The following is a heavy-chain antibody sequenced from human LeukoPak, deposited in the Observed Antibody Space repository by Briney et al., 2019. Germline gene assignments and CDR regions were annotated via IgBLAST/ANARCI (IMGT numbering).Heavy chain of an antibody. CDR3: ARNLFLRSGEFDY. Sequence: SETLSLTCTVSGGSISSGSYYWSWIRQPAGKGLEWIGRIYTSGATNYNPSLKSRLTISIDTSKNQFFLKLSSVTAADTAVYYCARNLFLRSGEFDYWGQGTLVTVSS. D-gene: IGHD2-15*01. CDR2: IYTSGAT. V-gene: IGHV4-61*02. CDR1: GGSISSGSYY. J-gene: IGHJ4*02.